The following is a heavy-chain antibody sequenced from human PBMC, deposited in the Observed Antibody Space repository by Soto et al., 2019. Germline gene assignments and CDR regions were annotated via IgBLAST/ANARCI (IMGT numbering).Heavy chain of an antibody. D-gene: IGHD4-17*01. Sequence: EVQLLESGGGLVQPGGSLRLSCAASGFTFSSYAMSWVRQAPGKGLEWVSALSGSGDNTYYADSVKGRFTISRDNSKNTLYLQMNSLRAEDTAVYYCAKGNDDYCDYVDWFDPWGQGTLVTVSS. J-gene: IGHJ5*02. V-gene: IGHV3-23*01. CDR3: AKGNDDYCDYVDWFDP. CDR1: GFTFSSYA. CDR2: LSGSGDNT.